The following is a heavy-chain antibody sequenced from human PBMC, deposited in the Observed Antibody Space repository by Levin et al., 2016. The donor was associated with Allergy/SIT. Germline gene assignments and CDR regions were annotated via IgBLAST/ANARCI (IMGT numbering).Heavy chain of an antibody. J-gene: IGHJ4*02. CDR3: AKEKWDPTGGY. Sequence: VRQAPGKGLEWVSAISGSGGSTYYADSVKGRFTISRDNSKNTLYLQMNSLRAEDTAVYYCAKEKWDPTGGYWGQGTLVTVSS. D-gene: IGHD2-8*02. V-gene: IGHV3-23*01. CDR2: ISGSGGST.